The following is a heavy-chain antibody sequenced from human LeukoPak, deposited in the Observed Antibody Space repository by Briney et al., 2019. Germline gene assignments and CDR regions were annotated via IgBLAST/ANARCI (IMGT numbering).Heavy chain of an antibody. D-gene: IGHD3-22*01. J-gene: IGHJ4*02. Sequence: ASVKVSCKASGYTFTSYDINWVRQATGQGLEWMGRIIPILGIANYAQKFQGRVTITADESTSTAYMELSSLRSEDTAVYYCARDRGAASYYDSSGSEFDYWGQGTLVTVSS. CDR3: ARDRGAASYYDSSGSEFDY. V-gene: IGHV1-69*04. CDR1: GYTFTSYD. CDR2: IIPILGIA.